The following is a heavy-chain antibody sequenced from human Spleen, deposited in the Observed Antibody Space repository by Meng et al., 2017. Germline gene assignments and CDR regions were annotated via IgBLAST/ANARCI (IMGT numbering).Heavy chain of an antibody. J-gene: IGHJ4*02. D-gene: IGHD3-3*01. Sequence: GSLRLSCSVSNDSITSSSWSWIRQPPGKGLQWIGNISYSGCGNYNPSLKSRVTISVDTSKKQFSLKLTSVAAADTDMYYCARVHLLRSLDYWDQGMLVSVSS. CDR3: ARVHLLRSLDY. CDR2: ISYSGCG. CDR1: NDSITSSS. V-gene: IGHV4-59*01.